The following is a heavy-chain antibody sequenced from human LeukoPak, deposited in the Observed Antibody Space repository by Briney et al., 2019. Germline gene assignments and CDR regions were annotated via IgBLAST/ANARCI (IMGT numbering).Heavy chain of an antibody. CDR1: GFTFSGYA. Sequence: PGGSLRLSCAASGFTFSGYAMSWVRQAPGKGLEWVSSISGSGGGTYYADSVKGRFTIFRDNSKNTVYLQMNSLRVEDTAVYYCAREGPNYYYYYGMDVWGQGTTVTVSS. V-gene: IGHV3-23*01. CDR3: AREGPNYYYYYGMDV. J-gene: IGHJ6*02. CDR2: ISGSGGGT.